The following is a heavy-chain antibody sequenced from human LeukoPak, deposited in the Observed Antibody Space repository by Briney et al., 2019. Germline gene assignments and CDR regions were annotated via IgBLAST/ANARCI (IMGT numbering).Heavy chain of an antibody. CDR2: ISYDGSNK. CDR3: AKTFGQYYYDSSGYSRGLDY. J-gene: IGHJ4*02. D-gene: IGHD3-22*01. V-gene: IGHV3-30*18. CDR1: GFTFSSYG. Sequence: GSLRLSCAASGFTFSSYGMHWVRQAPGKGLEWVAVISYDGSNKYYADSVKGRFTISRDNSKNTLYLQMNSLRAEDTAVYYCAKTFGQYYYDSSGYSRGLDYWGQGTLVTVSS.